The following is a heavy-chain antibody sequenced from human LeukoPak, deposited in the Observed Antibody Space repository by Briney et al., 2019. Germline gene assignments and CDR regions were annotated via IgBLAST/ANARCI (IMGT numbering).Heavy chain of an antibody. CDR3: ARGTPADY. J-gene: IGHJ4*02. CDR1: GYSFTGYY. CDR2: LNPSSGGS. D-gene: IGHD4-23*01. V-gene: IGHV1-2*02. Sequence: ASVKVSCKASGYSFTGYYIHWVRQAPGQGLEWMGWLNPSSGGSHYAQKFQVRVTMTRDTSISTAYMELSRLTSDDTAVYYCARGTPADYWGQGTLHTVSS.